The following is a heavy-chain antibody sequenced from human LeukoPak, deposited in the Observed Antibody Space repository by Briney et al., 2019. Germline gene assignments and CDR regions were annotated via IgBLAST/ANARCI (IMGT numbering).Heavy chain of an antibody. CDR2: IKQDGSEK. CDR3: AREDILRYFDWLSPYYYGMDV. Sequence: GGSLRLSCAASGFTFSSYWMSWVRQAPGKGLERVANIKQDGSEKYYVDSVKGRFTISRDNAKNSLYLQMNSLRAEDTAVYYCAREDILRYFDWLSPYYYGMDVWGQGTTVTVSS. J-gene: IGHJ6*02. D-gene: IGHD3-9*01. V-gene: IGHV3-7*01. CDR1: GFTFSSYW.